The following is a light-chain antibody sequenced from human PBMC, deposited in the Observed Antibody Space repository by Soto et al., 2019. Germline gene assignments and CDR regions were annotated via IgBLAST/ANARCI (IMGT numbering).Light chain of an antibody. J-gene: IGKJ2*01. V-gene: IGKV3-11*01. CDR3: QQRSNWPPYT. Sequence: EIVLTQSPATLSLSPGERATLSCRASQSVSSYLAWYQPKPGQAPRLLIYDASNRATGIPARFSGSGSGTDFTLTISSLEPEDFAVYYCQQRSNWPPYTFGQGTKREIK. CDR1: QSVSSY. CDR2: DAS.